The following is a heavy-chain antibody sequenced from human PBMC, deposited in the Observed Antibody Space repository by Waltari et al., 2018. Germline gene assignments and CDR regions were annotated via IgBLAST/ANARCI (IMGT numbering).Heavy chain of an antibody. J-gene: IGHJ5*02. CDR2: IYYSGGT. V-gene: IGHV4-31*02. D-gene: IGHD2-15*01. Sequence: QVQLQESGPGLVKPSQTLSLTCTVSGGSITIGTYYWSWIRQHPGKSLEWIGDIYYSGGTYYNASLESRVTISIDTSKNQFSLRLTSVTAADTAVYYCARWNEVVPGAFDPWGQGTLVTVSS. CDR3: ARWNEVVPGAFDP. CDR1: GGSITIGTYY.